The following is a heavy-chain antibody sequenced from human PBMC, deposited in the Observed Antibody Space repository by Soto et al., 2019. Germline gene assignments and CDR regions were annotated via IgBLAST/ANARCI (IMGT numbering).Heavy chain of an antibody. Sequence: ASVKVSCKASGCTFTSYAMHWVRQAPGQRLEWMGWINAGNGNTKYSQKFQGRVTITRDTSASTAYMELSSLRSEDTAVYYCARVNTIFGVGFDYWGQGTLVTVSS. CDR3: ARVNTIFGVGFDY. CDR2: INAGNGNT. D-gene: IGHD3-3*01. V-gene: IGHV1-3*01. J-gene: IGHJ4*02. CDR1: GCTFTSYA.